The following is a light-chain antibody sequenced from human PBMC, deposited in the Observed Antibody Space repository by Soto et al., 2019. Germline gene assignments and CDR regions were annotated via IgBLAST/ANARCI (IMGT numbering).Light chain of an antibody. CDR1: QSVSSF. J-gene: IGKJ2*01. CDR3: QQRTDWPPVYT. Sequence: EIVLTQSPVTLSLSPGDRATLSCRPSQSVSSFLAWYQQKPGQPPRLLIYDVSNRAAGIPARFSGSGSGTYFTLTISSLEPEDFAVYYCQQRTDWPPVYTFGQGTKLEIK. V-gene: IGKV3-11*01. CDR2: DVS.